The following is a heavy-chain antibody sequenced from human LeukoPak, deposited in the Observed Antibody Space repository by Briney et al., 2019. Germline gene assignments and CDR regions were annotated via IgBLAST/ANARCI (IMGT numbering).Heavy chain of an antibody. CDR1: GGTFSSYA. Sequence: SVKVSCKASGGTFSSYAISWVRQAPGQGLEWMGGIIPIFGTANYAQKFQGRVTITADESTSTAYMELSSLRSEDTAVYYCARARNYYDSSGFYYEGDAFDIWGQGTMVTVSS. D-gene: IGHD3-22*01. CDR2: IIPIFGTA. J-gene: IGHJ3*02. CDR3: ARARNYYDSSGFYYEGDAFDI. V-gene: IGHV1-69*13.